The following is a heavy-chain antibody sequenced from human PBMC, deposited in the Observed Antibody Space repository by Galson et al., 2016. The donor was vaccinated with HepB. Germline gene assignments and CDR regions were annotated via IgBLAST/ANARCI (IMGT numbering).Heavy chain of an antibody. D-gene: IGHD3-22*01. CDR2: MYSGGGT. J-gene: IGHJ4*02. CDR3: ARLVLYVTSGSYY. Sequence: SLRLSCAVSGFTVSNNYMSWVRQAPGKGLEWVSVMYSGGGTYYADSVRGRFTISRDNSKNTVYLQMNSLRAEDTAVYYCARLVLYVTSGSYYWGQGTLVTVSS. V-gene: IGHV3-53*01. CDR1: GFTVSNNY.